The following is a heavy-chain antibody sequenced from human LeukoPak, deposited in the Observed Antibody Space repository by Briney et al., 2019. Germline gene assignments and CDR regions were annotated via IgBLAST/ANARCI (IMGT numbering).Heavy chain of an antibody. Sequence: SVKVSCKASGGTFSSYAISWVRQAPGQGLEWMGGIIPIFGTANYAQKPQGRVTMTTDTSTSTAYMELRSLRSDDTAVYYCARENWGYSYGSWFDYWGQGTLVTVSS. CDR2: IIPIFGTA. J-gene: IGHJ4*02. V-gene: IGHV1-69*05. CDR3: ARENWGYSYGSWFDY. CDR1: GGTFSSYA. D-gene: IGHD5-18*01.